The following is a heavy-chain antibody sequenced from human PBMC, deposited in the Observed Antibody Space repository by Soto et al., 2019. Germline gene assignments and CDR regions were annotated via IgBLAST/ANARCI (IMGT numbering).Heavy chain of an antibody. D-gene: IGHD3-22*01. CDR1: GFTFASYE. Sequence: GGSLRLSXTPSGFTFASYEMNWVRQAPGKGLEWVSYISSSGSTVYYANSVKGRFTISRDNYQFSLYLQMNSLGAEDTAVYYCVRDAYYYDSTSRAFDMWDQGTMVTVSS. CDR2: ISSSGSTV. J-gene: IGHJ3*02. CDR3: VRDAYYYDSTSRAFDM. V-gene: IGHV3-48*03.